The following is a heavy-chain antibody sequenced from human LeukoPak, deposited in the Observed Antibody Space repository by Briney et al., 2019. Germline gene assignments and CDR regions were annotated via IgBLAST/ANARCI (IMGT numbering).Heavy chain of an antibody. D-gene: IGHD3-9*01. J-gene: IGHJ3*02. CDR2: ISGNGIST. CDR3: AKDSRYDILTGYYRIDDAFDI. V-gene: IGHV3-23*01. Sequence: GGSLRLSCAASGFTFTNYAMSWVRQAPGKGLEWVSGISGNGISTYYADSVKGRFTISRDNSKNTLYLQMNSLRAEDTAVYYCAKDSRYDILTGYYRIDDAFDIWGQGTMVTVSS. CDR1: GFTFTNYA.